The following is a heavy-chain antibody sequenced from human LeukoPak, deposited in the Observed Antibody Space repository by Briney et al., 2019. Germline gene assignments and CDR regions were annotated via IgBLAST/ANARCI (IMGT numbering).Heavy chain of an antibody. CDR2: IISSSSYI. CDR3: ARVSGYSSSWVFDY. CDR1: GFTFSSYS. Sequence: GGSLRLSCAASGFTFSSYSMNWVRQAPGKGLEWVSSIISSSSYIYYADSVKGRFTISRDNAKNSLYLQMNSLRAEDTDVYYCARVSGYSSSWVFDYWGQGTLVTVSS. D-gene: IGHD6-13*01. J-gene: IGHJ4*02. V-gene: IGHV3-21*01.